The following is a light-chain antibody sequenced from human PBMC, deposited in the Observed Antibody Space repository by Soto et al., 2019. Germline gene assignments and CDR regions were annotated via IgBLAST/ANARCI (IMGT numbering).Light chain of an antibody. CDR2: EAS. V-gene: IGKV1-5*03. CDR3: QHYTSYFGA. Sequence: DFQMTQFPSTLSASVGDRVTITCRASQDLSGWLAWYQQKLGKAPKLLIYEASTLDSGVPSRFSGSGSGTEFPLTSGRLQPDDFATHYCQHYTSYFGAFGQGTKVEIK. CDR1: QDLSGW. J-gene: IGKJ1*01.